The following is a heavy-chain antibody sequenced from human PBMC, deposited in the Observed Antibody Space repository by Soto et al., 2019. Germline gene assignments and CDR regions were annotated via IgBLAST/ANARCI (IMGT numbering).Heavy chain of an antibody. J-gene: IGHJ4*02. D-gene: IGHD6-13*01. Sequence: SVKVSCTASGFTFTSSAVQWVRQARGQRLEWIGWIVVGSGNTNYAQKFQERVTITRDMSTSTAYMELSSLRSEDTAVYYCAAGHSTHSFDYWGQGPLVTVSS. CDR2: IVVGSGNT. V-gene: IGHV1-58*01. CDR1: GFTFTSSA. CDR3: AAGHSTHSFDY.